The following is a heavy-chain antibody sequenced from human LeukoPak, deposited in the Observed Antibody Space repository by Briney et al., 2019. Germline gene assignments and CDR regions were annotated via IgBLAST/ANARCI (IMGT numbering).Heavy chain of an antibody. V-gene: IGHV4-34*01. CDR2: INRSGST. CDR1: GGSFSGYY. CDR3: ARDSSGWYHWFDP. D-gene: IGHD6-19*01. Sequence: SETPSLTCAVYGGSFSGYYWSWIRQPPGKGLEWIGEINRSGSTNCNPSLKSRVTISVETSKNQFSLKLSSVTAADTAVYYCARDSSGWYHWFDPWGQGTLVTVSS. J-gene: IGHJ5*02.